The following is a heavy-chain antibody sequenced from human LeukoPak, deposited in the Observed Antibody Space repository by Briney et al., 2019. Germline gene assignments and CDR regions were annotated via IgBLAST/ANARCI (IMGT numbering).Heavy chain of an antibody. CDR2: IRYDGSNK. Sequence: GGSLRLSCAASGFTSSSYGMHWVRQAPGKGLEWVAFIRYDGSNKYYADSVKGRFTISRDNSKNTLYLQMNSLRAEDTAVYYCAKDFGGVYYGSGSYDWYYMDVWGKGTTVTISS. V-gene: IGHV3-30*02. J-gene: IGHJ6*03. CDR1: GFTSSSYG. CDR3: AKDFGGVYYGSGSYDWYYMDV. D-gene: IGHD3-10*01.